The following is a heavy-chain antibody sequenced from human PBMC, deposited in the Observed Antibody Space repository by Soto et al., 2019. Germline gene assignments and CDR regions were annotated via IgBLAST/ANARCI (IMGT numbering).Heavy chain of an antibody. J-gene: IGHJ5*02. CDR1: GFSLSTSGVG. Sequence: QITLKESGPTLVKPTQTLTLTCTFSGFSLSTSGVGVGWIRQPPGKALEWLALIYWDDDKRYSPSLKSRLTIPQDAPKNQVVLTMTNMDPVDTATYYCAHSLYDYVWGTNWFDPWGQGTLVTVSS. CDR3: AHSLYDYVWGTNWFDP. CDR2: IYWDDDK. D-gene: IGHD3-16*01. V-gene: IGHV2-5*02.